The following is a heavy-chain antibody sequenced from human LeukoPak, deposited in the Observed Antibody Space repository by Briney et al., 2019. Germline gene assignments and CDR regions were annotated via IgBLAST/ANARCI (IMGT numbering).Heavy chain of an antibody. J-gene: IGHJ4*02. CDR3: ASKYYDFWSGYQRGYFDY. Sequence: SETLSLTCAVYGGSFSGYYWSWIRQPPRKGLEWIGEINHSGSTNYNPSLKSRVTISVDTSKNQFSLKLSSVTAADTAVYYCASKYYDFWSGYQRGYFDYWGQGTLVTVSS. V-gene: IGHV4-34*01. CDR2: INHSGST. CDR1: GGSFSGYY. D-gene: IGHD3-3*01.